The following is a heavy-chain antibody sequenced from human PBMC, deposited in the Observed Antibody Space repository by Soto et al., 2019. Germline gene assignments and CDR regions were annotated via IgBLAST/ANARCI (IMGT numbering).Heavy chain of an antibody. D-gene: IGHD2-2*01. V-gene: IGHV1-24*01. Sequence: ASVKVSCKVSGYTLTELSMHWVRQAPGKGLEWMGGFDPEDGETIYAQKFQGRVTMTEDTSTDTAYMELSSLRSEDTAVYYCATYCSSTSFYLRSSGWYVIGDFDIWGQGTMVTVSS. CDR3: ATYCSSTSFYLRSSGWYVIGDFDI. CDR2: FDPEDGET. CDR1: GYTLTELS. J-gene: IGHJ3*02.